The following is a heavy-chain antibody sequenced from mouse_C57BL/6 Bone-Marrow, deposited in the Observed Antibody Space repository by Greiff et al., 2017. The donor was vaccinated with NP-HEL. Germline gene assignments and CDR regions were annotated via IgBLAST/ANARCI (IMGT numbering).Heavy chain of an antibody. V-gene: IGHV1-18*01. D-gene: IGHD1-1*01. Sequence: VQLQQSGPELVKPGASVKIPCKASGYTFTDYNMDWVKQSHGKSLEWIGDINPNNGGTIYNPQFKGQATLTVDKSSSPAYMELRSLTSEDTAVYYCARAYGSSNWYFEGWGTGTTVTVSS. J-gene: IGHJ1*03. CDR2: INPNNGGT. CDR3: ARAYGSSNWYFEG. CDR1: GYTFTDYN.